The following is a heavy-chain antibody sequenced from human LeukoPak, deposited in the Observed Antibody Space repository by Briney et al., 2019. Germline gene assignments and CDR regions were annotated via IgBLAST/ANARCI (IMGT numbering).Heavy chain of an antibody. D-gene: IGHD5-24*01. CDR1: GYTFTSYG. V-gene: IGHV1-18*01. CDR3: ARGLGDRDGYNFAEYFQH. J-gene: IGHJ1*01. Sequence: GASVKVSCKASGYTFTSYGISWVRQAPGQGLEWMGWISAYNGNTNYAQKLQGRVTMTTDTSTSTAYMELRSLRSDDTAVYYCARGLGDRDGYNFAEYFQHWGQGTLVTVSS. CDR2: ISAYNGNT.